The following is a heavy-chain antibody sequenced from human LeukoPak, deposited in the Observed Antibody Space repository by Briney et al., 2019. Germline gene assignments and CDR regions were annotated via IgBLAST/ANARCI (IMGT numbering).Heavy chain of an antibody. CDR1: GGSFSGYY. D-gene: IGHD3-3*01. V-gene: IGHV4-34*01. CDR3: ARDYFWSGYWARAGGWFDP. Sequence: SETLSLTCAVYGGSFSGYYWSWIRQPPGKGLEWIGEINHSGSTNNNPSLKSRVTISVDTSKNQFSLKLSSVTAADTAVYYCARDYFWSGYWARAGGWFDPWGQGTLVTVSS. J-gene: IGHJ5*02. CDR2: INHSGST.